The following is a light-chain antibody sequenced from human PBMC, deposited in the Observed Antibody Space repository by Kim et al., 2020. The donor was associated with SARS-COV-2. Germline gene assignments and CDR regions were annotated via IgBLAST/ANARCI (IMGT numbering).Light chain of an antibody. J-gene: IGKJ2*03. Sequence: DIVMTQSPDSLAVSLGERATINCKSSQSVLYSSNNKNYLAWYQQKPGQPPKLLIYWASTRESGVPDRFSGSGSGTDFTLTISSLQAEDVAVYYCQQYYSNSPYSFGQGTKLEI. CDR1: QSVLYSSNNKNY. CDR2: WAS. V-gene: IGKV4-1*01. CDR3: QQYYSNSPYS.